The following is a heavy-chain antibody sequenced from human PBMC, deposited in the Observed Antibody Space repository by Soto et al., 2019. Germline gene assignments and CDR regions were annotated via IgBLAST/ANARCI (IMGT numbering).Heavy chain of an antibody. CDR2: IYYSGST. V-gene: IGHV4-39*01. Sequence: SETLSLTCTVSGGSISSSSYYWGWIRQPPGKGLEWIGSIYYSGSTYYNPSLKSRVTISVDTSKNQFSLKLSSVTAADTAVYYCAGIVGAGTFDYWGQGTLVTVSS. J-gene: IGHJ4*02. CDR1: GGSISSSSYY. CDR3: AGIVGAGTFDY. D-gene: IGHD1-26*01.